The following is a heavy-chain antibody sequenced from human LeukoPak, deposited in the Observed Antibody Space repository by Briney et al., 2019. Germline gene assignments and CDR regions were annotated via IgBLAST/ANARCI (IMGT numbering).Heavy chain of an antibody. CDR1: GGTFSSYA. D-gene: IGHD1-1*01. Sequence: SVKVSCKASGGTFSSYAISWVRQAPGQGLEWMGGIIPIFGTANYAQKFQGRVTITADESTSTAYMELSSLRSEDTAVYYCASHRRGGTTQSDNLFPDYYNYYGMDVWGQGTTVTVSS. CDR2: IIPIFGTA. CDR3: ASHRRGGTTQSDNLFPDYYNYYGMDV. J-gene: IGHJ6*02. V-gene: IGHV1-69*13.